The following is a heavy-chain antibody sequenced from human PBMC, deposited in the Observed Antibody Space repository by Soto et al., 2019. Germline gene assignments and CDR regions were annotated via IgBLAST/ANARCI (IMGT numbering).Heavy chain of an antibody. Sequence: QVDLVEWGGGLVKPGESLRLSCTASGFLFRNYYFRWVRQAPGKGLEWISYIGSDSDYANYADSVQGGFTISRANAKNSLYLQMNSLRADDTAVFYCARVLIAAEWYFDLCGRGTLVTVSS. J-gene: IGHJ2*01. CDR1: GFLFRNYY. V-gene: IGHV3-11*05. D-gene: IGHD6-13*01. CDR2: IGSDSDYA. CDR3: ARVLIAAEWYFDL.